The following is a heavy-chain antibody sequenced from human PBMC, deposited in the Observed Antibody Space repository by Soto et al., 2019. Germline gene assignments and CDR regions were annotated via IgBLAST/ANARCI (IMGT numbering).Heavy chain of an antibody. Sequence: QVQLVESGGGVVQPGRSLRLSCAASGFTFSSYAMHWVRQAPVKWLEWVAVISYDGINKYYAESVKCRFTISRDNSKNTLYLQMNSLRAEDPAVYYCARDRWWLAYFDYWGQGTMVTVSS. CDR3: ARDRWWLAYFDY. J-gene: IGHJ4*02. D-gene: IGHD2-15*01. CDR1: GFTFSSYA. V-gene: IGHV3-30-3*01. CDR2: ISYDGINK.